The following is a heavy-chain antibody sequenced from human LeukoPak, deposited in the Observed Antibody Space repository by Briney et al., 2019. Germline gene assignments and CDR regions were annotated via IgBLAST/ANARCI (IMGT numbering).Heavy chain of an antibody. CDR2: IYSGGST. D-gene: IGHD6-19*01. J-gene: IGHJ4*02. CDR3: VREIIKGSGWYYFEY. Sequence: PGGSLRLSCAASGFTFSSYWMTWVRQAPGKGLEWVSVIYSGGSTYYAGSVKGRFTISRDNSKNTLYLQMNSLRAEDTAVYYCVREIIKGSGWYYFEYWGQGTLVTVSS. V-gene: IGHV3-53*01. CDR1: GFTFSSYW.